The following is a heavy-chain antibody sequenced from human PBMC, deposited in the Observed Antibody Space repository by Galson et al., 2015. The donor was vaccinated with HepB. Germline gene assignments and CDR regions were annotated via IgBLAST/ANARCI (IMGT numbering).Heavy chain of an antibody. V-gene: IGHV1-8*01. CDR1: GYTFTSFD. CDR3: ARIYCSSNTCYRILDY. D-gene: IGHD2-2*01. J-gene: IGHJ4*01. CDR2: MNPKSGNT. Sequence: SVKVSCKASGYTFTSFDINWVRQATGQGLEWMGWMNPKSGNTGYAQKFQGRVTMTRSTSISTAYMELSSLRSEDMAVYYCARIYCSSNTCYRILDYWGQGTLVTVSS.